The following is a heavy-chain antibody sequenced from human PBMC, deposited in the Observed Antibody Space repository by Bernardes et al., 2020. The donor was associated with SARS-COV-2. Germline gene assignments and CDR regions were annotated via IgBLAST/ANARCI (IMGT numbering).Heavy chain of an antibody. CDR1: GFTFSSYG. CDR2: ISYDGSNK. J-gene: IGHJ3*02. V-gene: IGHV3-30*03. D-gene: IGHD1-26*01. Sequence: GGSLRLSCAASGFTFSSYGMHWVRQAPGKGLEWVAVISYDGSNKYYADSVKGRFTISRDNSKNTLYLQMNSLRAEDTAVYYCAREGMVGATFNAFDIWGQGTMVTVSS. CDR3: AREGMVGATFNAFDI.